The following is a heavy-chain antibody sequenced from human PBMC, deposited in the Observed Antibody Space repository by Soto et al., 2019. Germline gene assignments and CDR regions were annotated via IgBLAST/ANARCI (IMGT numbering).Heavy chain of an antibody. V-gene: IGHV3-23*01. CDR3: AKDEEHCTNGVCYTFDY. Sequence: GGSLRLSCAASGFTFSSYAMSWVRQAPGKGLEWVSAISGSGGSTYYADSVKGRFTISRDNSKNTLYLQMNSLRAEDTAVYYCAKDEEHCTNGVCYTFDYWGQGTLVTVSS. CDR2: ISGSGGST. CDR1: GFTFSSYA. D-gene: IGHD2-8*01. J-gene: IGHJ4*02.